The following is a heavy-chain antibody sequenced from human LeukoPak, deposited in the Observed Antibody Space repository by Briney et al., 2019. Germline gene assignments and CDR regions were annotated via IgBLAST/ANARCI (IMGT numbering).Heavy chain of an antibody. V-gene: IGHV3-7*03. CDR2: IKEDGTET. J-gene: IGHJ4*02. CDR1: GFMFSSNW. D-gene: IGHD3-9*01. CDR3: ARAPGGRYFDWLLFGYYFDY. Sequence: GGSPGLSCAASGFMFSSNWMSWVRLAPGKGLEWVANIKEDGTETYYVDSVKGRFTISRDNAKNSLYLQMNSLRVEDTAVYYCARAPGGRYFDWLLFGYYFDYWGQGTLVTVSS.